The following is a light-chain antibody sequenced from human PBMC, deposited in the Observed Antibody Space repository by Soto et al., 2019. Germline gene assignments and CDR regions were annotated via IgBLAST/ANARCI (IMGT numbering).Light chain of an antibody. CDR3: QHHNNWPLT. V-gene: IGKV3D-15*01. CDR2: GVS. Sequence: EIVMTQSPATLSVSPGERATLSCRASQSVSSNLAWYQQKPGQAPRLLIYGVSTRATGIPARFSGSGSGTEFTLTISSLQSEDFAVYYCQHHNNWPLTFGQGTRVE. CDR1: QSVSSN. J-gene: IGKJ5*01.